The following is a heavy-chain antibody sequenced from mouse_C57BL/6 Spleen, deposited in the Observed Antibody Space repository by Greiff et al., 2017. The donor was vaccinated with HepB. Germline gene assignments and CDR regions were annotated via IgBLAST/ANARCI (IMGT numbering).Heavy chain of an antibody. CDR1: GYTFPSYD. CDR3: ARANYGRPMDY. Sequence: QVQLQQSGPELVKPGASVKLSCKASGYTFPSYDINWVKQRPGQGLEWIGWIYPRDGSTKYNEKFKGQATLTVDTSSSTAYMELHSLTSEDSAVYFCARANYGRPMDYWGQGTAVTVSS. J-gene: IGHJ4*01. D-gene: IGHD1-1*01. V-gene: IGHV1-85*01. CDR2: IYPRDGST.